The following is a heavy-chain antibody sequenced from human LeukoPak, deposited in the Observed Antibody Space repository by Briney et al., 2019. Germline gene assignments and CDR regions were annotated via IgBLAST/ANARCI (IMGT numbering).Heavy chain of an antibody. D-gene: IGHD4-17*01. Sequence: GGSLRPSCAASGFTFSSYEMNWVRQAPGKGLEWVSYISSSGSTIYYADSVKGRFTVSRDNAKNSLYLQMNSLRAEDTAVYYCARDRVYGDCFDYWGQGTLVAVSS. CDR1: GFTFSSYE. CDR3: ARDRVYGDCFDY. J-gene: IGHJ4*02. V-gene: IGHV3-48*03. CDR2: ISSSGSTI.